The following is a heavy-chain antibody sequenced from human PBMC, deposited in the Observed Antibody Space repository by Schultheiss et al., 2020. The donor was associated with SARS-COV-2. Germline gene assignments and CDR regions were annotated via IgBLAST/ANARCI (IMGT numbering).Heavy chain of an antibody. CDR2: IYTSGST. CDR3: ARDQIHWFDP. V-gene: IGHV4-4*07. Sequence: SQTLSLTCTVSGGSISSYYWSWIRQPAGKGLEWIGRIYTSGSTNYNPSLKSRVTMSVDTSKNQFSLKLRSVTAADTAVHYCARDQIHWFDPWGQGTLVTVSS. J-gene: IGHJ5*02. CDR1: GGSISSYY.